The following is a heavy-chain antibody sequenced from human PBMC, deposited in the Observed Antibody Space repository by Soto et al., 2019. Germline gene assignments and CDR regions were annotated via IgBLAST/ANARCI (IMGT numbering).Heavy chain of an antibody. CDR2: ISWNSGSI. D-gene: IGHD3-10*01. CDR1: GFTFDDYA. J-gene: IGHJ4*02. CDR3: AKGALWFGELHYYFDY. V-gene: IGHV3-9*01. Sequence: EVQLVESGGGLVQPGRSLRLSCAASGFTFDDYAMHWVRQAPGKGLEWVSGISWNSGSIGYADSVKGRFTISRDNAKNSLYLQMNSLRAEDTALYYCAKGALWFGELHYYFDYWGQGALVTVSS.